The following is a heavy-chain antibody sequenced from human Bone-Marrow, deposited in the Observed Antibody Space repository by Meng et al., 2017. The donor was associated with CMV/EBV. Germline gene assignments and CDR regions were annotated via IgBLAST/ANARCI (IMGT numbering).Heavy chain of an antibody. CDR2: IYYSGST. CDR1: GGSIRSSY. CDR3: AGQRGYSYGSDY. J-gene: IGHJ4*02. Sequence: TFLFVGGSIRSSYLSWIRQPPGKGLEWIGYIYYSGSTNYNPSLKSRVTISVDTSKNQFSLKLSSVTAADTAVYYCAGQRGYSYGSDYWGQGTLVTVSS. D-gene: IGHD5-18*01. V-gene: IGHV4-59*01.